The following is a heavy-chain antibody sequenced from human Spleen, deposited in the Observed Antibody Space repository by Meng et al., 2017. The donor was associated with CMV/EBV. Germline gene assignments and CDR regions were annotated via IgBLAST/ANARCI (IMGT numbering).Heavy chain of an antibody. CDR2: IYYSGST. Sequence: SETLSLTCTVSGGSIRSYYWSWIRQPPGKGLEWIGYIYYSGSTNYNPSLKSRVTISVDTSKNQFSLKLSSVTAADTAVYYCARDKLAARYWGQGTLVTVSS. CDR1: GGSIRSYY. V-gene: IGHV4-59*01. J-gene: IGHJ4*02. D-gene: IGHD6-25*01. CDR3: ARDKLAARY.